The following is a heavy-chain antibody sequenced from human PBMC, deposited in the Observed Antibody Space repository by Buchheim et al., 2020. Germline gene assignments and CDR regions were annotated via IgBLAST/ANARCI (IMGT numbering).Heavy chain of an antibody. J-gene: IGHJ4*02. CDR3: AMSVTTAAKGVSLGY. CDR2: INHSGST. D-gene: IGHD4-17*01. CDR1: GGSFSGYY. V-gene: IGHV4-34*01. Sequence: QVQLQQWGAGLLKPSETLSLTCAVYGGSFSGYYWSWIRQPPGKGLEWIGEINHSGSTNYNPSLKSRVTISVDTSKNQFSLKLSSVTAADTAVYYCAMSVTTAAKGVSLGYWGQGTL.